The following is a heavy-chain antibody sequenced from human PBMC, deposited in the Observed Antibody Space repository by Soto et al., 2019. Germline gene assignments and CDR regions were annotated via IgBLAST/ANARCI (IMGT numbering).Heavy chain of an antibody. CDR1: GDSFTIYG. V-gene: IGHV1-18*01. CDR3: GKWGRAWYSVAFSL. J-gene: IGHJ4*01. CDR2: ISAYNGNT. D-gene: IGHD6-19*01. Sequence: GTSVKVSCEACGDSFTIYGISGVRQAPGQGLEWMGWISAYNGNTNYAQKLQGRVTMTTDTSTSTAYMELRSLRSDDTAVYYCGKWGRAWYSVAFSLWAQGTMLPVSS.